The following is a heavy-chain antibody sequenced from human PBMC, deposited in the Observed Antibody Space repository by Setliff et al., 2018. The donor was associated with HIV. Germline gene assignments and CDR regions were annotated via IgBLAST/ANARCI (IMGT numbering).Heavy chain of an antibody. D-gene: IGHD3-10*01. J-gene: IGHJ5*02. V-gene: IGHV3-23*01. CDR2: IGGSGVST. CDR1: GFTFSTYA. Sequence: GGSLRLSCATSGFTFSTYAMNWARQAPGKGLEWVSVIGGSGVSTYYAESVKGRFIISRDNSKNTLYLEMNSLRVEDTAVYYCVRTIGNWGPGNHWGQGTLVTVSS. CDR3: VRTIGNWGPGNH.